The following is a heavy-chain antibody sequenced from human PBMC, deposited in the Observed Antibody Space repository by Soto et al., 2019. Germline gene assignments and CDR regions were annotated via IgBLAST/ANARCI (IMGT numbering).Heavy chain of an antibody. V-gene: IGHV3-23*01. CDR3: ARKGGRTSCCYAGAFDI. J-gene: IGHJ3*02. CDR1: GFTFSSYA. Sequence: GGSLRLSCAASGFTFSSYAMSWVRQAPGKGLEWVSAISGSGGSTYYADSVKGRFTISRDNSKNTLYLQMNSLRAEDTAVYYCARKGGRTSCCYAGAFDIWGQGTMVTVSS. CDR2: ISGSGGST. D-gene: IGHD2-2*01.